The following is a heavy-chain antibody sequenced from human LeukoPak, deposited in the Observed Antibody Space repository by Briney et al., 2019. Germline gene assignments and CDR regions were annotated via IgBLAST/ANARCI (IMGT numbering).Heavy chain of an antibody. CDR2: IIPIFGTA. J-gene: IGHJ3*02. CDR1: GGTFSSYA. Sequence: ASVKVSCKASGGTFSSYAISWVRQAPGQGLEWMGGIIPIFGTANYAQKFQSRVTITADESTSTAYMELSSLRSEDTAVYYCARGRDRIAAAGTSFDIWGQGTMVTVSS. V-gene: IGHV1-69*13. CDR3: ARGRDRIAAAGTSFDI. D-gene: IGHD6-13*01.